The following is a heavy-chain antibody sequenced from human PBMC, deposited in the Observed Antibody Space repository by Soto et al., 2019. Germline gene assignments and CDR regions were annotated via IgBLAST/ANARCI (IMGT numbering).Heavy chain of an antibody. Sequence: QVQLVESGGDVVQPGWSLRLSCVASGFTFSTCAMHWVRRAPGKGLEWVAIISSDGSEKHYADSVKGRFTISRDNSKNTLYRQMNSLRAEERAVYYCAKAKTRFWLGGGDSWGQGTLVTVSS. CDR1: GFTFSTCA. CDR3: AKAKTRFWLGGGDS. CDR2: ISSDGSEK. V-gene: IGHV3-30*18. D-gene: IGHD3-10*01. J-gene: IGHJ4*02.